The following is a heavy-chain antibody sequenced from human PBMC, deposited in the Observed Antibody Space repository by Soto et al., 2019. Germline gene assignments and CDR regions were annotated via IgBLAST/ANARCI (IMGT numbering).Heavy chain of an antibody. Sequence: QITLKESGPTLVKPTQTLTLTCTFSGFSLSTSGVGVGWIRQPPGKALEWLALIYWDDDKRYSPSLKSRLTITKDTSKNQVVLTMPTMDPVDTATYYCAHVYGGYANFDYWGQGTLVTVSS. CDR1: GFSLSTSGVG. J-gene: IGHJ4*02. CDR3: AHVYGGYANFDY. CDR2: IYWDDDK. D-gene: IGHD5-12*01. V-gene: IGHV2-5*02.